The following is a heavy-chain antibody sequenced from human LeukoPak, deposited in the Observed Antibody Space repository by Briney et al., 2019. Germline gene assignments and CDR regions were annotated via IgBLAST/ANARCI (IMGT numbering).Heavy chain of an antibody. D-gene: IGHD2-15*01. Sequence: SETLSLTCAVYGGPFSGYYWSWIRQPPGKGLEWIGEINHSGSTNYNPSLKSRVTISVDTSKNQFSLKLSSVTAADTAVYYCARAARCSGGSCYWSGWFDPWGQGTLVTVSS. CDR3: ARAARCSGGSCYWSGWFDP. CDR1: GGPFSGYY. V-gene: IGHV4-34*01. J-gene: IGHJ5*02. CDR2: INHSGST.